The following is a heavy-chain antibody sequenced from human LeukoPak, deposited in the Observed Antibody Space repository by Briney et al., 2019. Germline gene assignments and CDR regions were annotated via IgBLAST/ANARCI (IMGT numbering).Heavy chain of an antibody. D-gene: IGHD6-13*01. CDR2: ISSNGGST. J-gene: IGHJ4*02. CDR3: GRGGNLPGIAAADYDY. V-gene: IGHV3-64*01. Sequence: GGSLRLSCAASGFTFSSYAMHWVRQAPGKGLEYVSAISSNGGSTYYANSVKGRFTISRDNSKNTLYLQMGSLRAEDMAVYYCGRGGNLPGIAAADYDYWGQGTLVTVSS. CDR1: GFTFSSYA.